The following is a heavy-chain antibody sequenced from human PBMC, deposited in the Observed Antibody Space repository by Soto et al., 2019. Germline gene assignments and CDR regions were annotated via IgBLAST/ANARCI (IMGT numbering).Heavy chain of an antibody. Sequence: EVQLLESGGGLVQPGGSLRLSCAASGFTFSSYAMSWVRQAPGKGLEWVSAISGSGGSTYYADSVKGRFTISRDNSKNTLYRQMNSLRAEDTAVYYCAKAGSEWLRLRPDYWGQGTLVTVSS. D-gene: IGHD5-12*01. J-gene: IGHJ4*02. V-gene: IGHV3-23*01. CDR2: ISGSGGST. CDR3: AKAGSEWLRLRPDY. CDR1: GFTFSSYA.